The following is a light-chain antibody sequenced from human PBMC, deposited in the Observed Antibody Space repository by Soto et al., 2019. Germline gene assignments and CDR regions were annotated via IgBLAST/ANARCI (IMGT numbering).Light chain of an antibody. J-gene: IGKJ1*01. Sequence: EIVLTQSPGTLSLXPGERATLSCRASQSVSSSYLAWYQQKPGQAPRLLIYGASSRATGIPDRFSGSGSGTDFTLTISRLEPEDFAVYYCQQYGSSPWTFGQGTKVDNK. CDR2: GAS. CDR3: QQYGSSPWT. CDR1: QSVSSSY. V-gene: IGKV3-20*01.